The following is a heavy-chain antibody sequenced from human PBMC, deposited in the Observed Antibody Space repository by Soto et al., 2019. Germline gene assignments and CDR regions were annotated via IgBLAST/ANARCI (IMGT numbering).Heavy chain of an antibody. J-gene: IGHJ4*02. CDR1: GFSLSTSGVG. Sequence: QITLKESGPTLVKPTQTLTLTCTFSGFSLSTSGVGVGWIRQPPGKALEWLALIYWDDDKRYSPSLKSRLTITKETSKNQVVLTMTNMDPVDTATYYCAHKQLDYDFWSGYYTGFSFDYWGQGTLVTVSS. CDR3: AHKQLDYDFWSGYYTGFSFDY. D-gene: IGHD3-3*01. CDR2: IYWDDDK. V-gene: IGHV2-5*02.